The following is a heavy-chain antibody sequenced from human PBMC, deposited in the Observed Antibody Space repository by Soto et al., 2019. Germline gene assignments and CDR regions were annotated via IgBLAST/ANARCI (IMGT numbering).Heavy chain of an antibody. CDR1: GGSISSVYDY. Sequence: QVQLQESGPILVKPSQTLSLTCTVSGGSISSVYDYWSWIRKYPDKGLEWIGHIYDGDCTYNNPSLTGRVTISVYTSKNQFSLQLRSVTAADTAVYSCARGPSGDKVDYWGQGTLVTVSS. D-gene: IGHD7-27*01. V-gene: IGHV4-30-4*01. CDR2: IYDGDCT. J-gene: IGHJ4*02. CDR3: ARGPSGDKVDY.